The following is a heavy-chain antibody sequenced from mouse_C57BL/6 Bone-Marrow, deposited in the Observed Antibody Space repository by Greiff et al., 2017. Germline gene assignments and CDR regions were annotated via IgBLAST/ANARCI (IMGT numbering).Heavy chain of an antibody. D-gene: IGHD2-2*01. CDR2: ILPGSGST. CDR3: ARGGYGYDYAMDY. J-gene: IGHJ4*01. CDR1: GYTFTGYW. Sequence: VQLQQSGAELMKPGASVKLSCKATGYTFTGYWIEWVKQRPGHGLEWIGEILPGSGSTNYNEKFKGKATFTADPSSNTAYMQLSSLTTEDSAIYYCARGGYGYDYAMDYWGQGTSVTVSS. V-gene: IGHV1-9*01.